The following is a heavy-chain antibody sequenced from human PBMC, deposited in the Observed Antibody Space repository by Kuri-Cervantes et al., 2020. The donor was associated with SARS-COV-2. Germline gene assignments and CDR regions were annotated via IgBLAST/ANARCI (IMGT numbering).Heavy chain of an antibody. J-gene: IGHJ6*03. CDR2: ISSSSSYS. CDR3: ARHYGSGSYSFMHV. Sequence: GESLKISCAASGFIFSDSYMSWVRQAPGKGLEWVSYISSSSSYSHYADSVKGRFTISRDNAKNSLYLQMNSLRAEDTAVYYCARHYGSGSYSFMHVWGKGTPVTVSS. CDR1: GFIFSDSY. D-gene: IGHD3-10*01. V-gene: IGHV3-11*06.